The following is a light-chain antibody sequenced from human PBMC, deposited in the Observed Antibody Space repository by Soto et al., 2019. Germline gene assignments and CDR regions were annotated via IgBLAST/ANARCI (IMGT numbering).Light chain of an antibody. V-gene: IGKV3-15*01. J-gene: IGKJ5*01. CDR2: GAS. CDR3: QQYNNWPPT. Sequence: EIVMTQSPATLSVSPGERATLSFRASQDVSTNLAWYQQKPGQAPRLLIYGASTRATGIPARFSDSGSETEFTLTISSLQSEDFAVYFCQQYNNWPPTFGQGTRLEIK. CDR1: QDVSTN.